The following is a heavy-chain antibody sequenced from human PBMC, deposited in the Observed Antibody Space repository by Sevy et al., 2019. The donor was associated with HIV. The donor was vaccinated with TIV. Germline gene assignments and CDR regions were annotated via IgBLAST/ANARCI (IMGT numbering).Heavy chain of an antibody. Sequence: ASVKVSCKASGYTFTGHYLHWVRQAPGQGLEWMGWIDPISGGTKQAQNFKGRVTMARDTSISTAYMELSSLRFDDTAMYYCVRIRFQTGAFDSWGQGTLVTVSS. V-gene: IGHV1-2*02. CDR1: GYTFTGHY. D-gene: IGHD7-27*01. CDR3: VRIRFQTGAFDS. CDR2: IDPISGGT. J-gene: IGHJ4*02.